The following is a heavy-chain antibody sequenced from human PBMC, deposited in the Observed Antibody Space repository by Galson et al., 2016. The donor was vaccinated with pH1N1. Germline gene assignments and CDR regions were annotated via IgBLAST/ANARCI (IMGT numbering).Heavy chain of an antibody. CDR2: IIPIFNTV. J-gene: IGHJ2*01. V-gene: IGHV1-69*13. D-gene: IGHD3-22*01. CDR3: AREDYYDTDLSDWYFDL. Sequence: SVKVSCKASGGTFGSYGINWVRQAPGQGLEWMGGIIPIFNTVKYAQKFQGRVTITADESTTTAYMELSSLRSEDTAMYYCAREDYYDTDLSDWYFDLWGRGTLLTVSS. CDR1: GGTFGSYG.